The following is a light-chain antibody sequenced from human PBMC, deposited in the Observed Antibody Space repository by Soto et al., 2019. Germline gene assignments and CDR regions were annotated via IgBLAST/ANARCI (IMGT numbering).Light chain of an antibody. J-gene: IGKJ4*01. Sequence: DIQLTQSPSSLTASVGDRVTIACRASQGIGTWLAWHQQKPGKSPKSLIYAASNLQNGVPSRFNGNGSGTDFTLTIASLQSADVATYFCQQYNTYPLTFGGGTRVEI. V-gene: IGKV1D-16*01. CDR1: QGIGTW. CDR2: AAS. CDR3: QQYNTYPLT.